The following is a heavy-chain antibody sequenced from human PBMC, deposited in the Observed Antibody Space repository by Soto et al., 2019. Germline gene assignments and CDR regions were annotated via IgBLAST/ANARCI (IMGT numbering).Heavy chain of an antibody. J-gene: IGHJ1*01. CDR2: IKSASYGGTI. Sequence: EVQLVESGGGLVQPGGSLRLSCEVSGLVFSSTWMTWVRQAPGKGPEWVGRIKSASYGGTIDYAASVEGRFIISRDDSRSTLYLHMTSLRTNDTAVYYCTKVRPFSAGTNLVYWGQGTLVTVSS. V-gene: IGHV3-15*01. CDR3: TKVRPFSAGTNLVY. D-gene: IGHD1-1*01. CDR1: GLVFSSTW.